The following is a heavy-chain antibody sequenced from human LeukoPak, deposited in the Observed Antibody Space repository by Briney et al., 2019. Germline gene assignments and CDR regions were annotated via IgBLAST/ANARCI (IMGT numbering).Heavy chain of an antibody. D-gene: IGHD1-26*01. Sequence: SETLSLTCTVSGVSISSYYWSWIRQPPGKGLEWIGYIYYSGSTNYNPSLKSRVTISVDTSKNQFSLKPSSVTAADTAVYYCARGGPIVGATAFDYWGQGTLVTVSS. V-gene: IGHV4-59*01. CDR1: GVSISSYY. CDR3: ARGGPIVGATAFDY. J-gene: IGHJ4*02. CDR2: IYYSGST.